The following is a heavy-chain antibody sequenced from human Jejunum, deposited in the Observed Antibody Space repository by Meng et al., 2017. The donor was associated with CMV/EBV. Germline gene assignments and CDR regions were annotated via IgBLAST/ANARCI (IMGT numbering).Heavy chain of an antibody. J-gene: IGHJ1*01. V-gene: IGHV2-5*02. D-gene: IGHD6-13*01. CDR1: FSLSSSGVG. CDR3: AYRLVGSNSWDAGAFQN. CDR2: IYWDNDK. Sequence: FSLSSSGVGMGSIRQPPGKALACLALIYWDNDKRYTPSLRSRLTITKDTSKNQVVLTMTNMDPVDTATYFCAYRLVGSNSWDAGAFQNWGRGTLVTVSS.